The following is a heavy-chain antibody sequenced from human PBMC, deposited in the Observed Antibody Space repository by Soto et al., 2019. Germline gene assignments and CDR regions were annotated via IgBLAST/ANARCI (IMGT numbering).Heavy chain of an antibody. D-gene: IGHD5-18*01. Sequence: QVQLQESGPGLVKPSQTLSLTCTVSGGSITTGGYYWSWIRQHPGKGLEWIGYIYYSGSTSYNPSLKSRITMSVDTSKNQFSLKLNSVTAADTAVYYCARDDTRAGYDYWGQGTLVTFSS. CDR1: GGSITTGGYY. V-gene: IGHV4-31*03. CDR3: ARDDTRAGYDY. J-gene: IGHJ4*02. CDR2: IYYSGST.